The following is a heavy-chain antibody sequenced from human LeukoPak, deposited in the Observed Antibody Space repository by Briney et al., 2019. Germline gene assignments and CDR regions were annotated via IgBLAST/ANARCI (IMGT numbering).Heavy chain of an antibody. CDR3: ARSSIYCSGGSCYSYNFDY. CDR1: GFTFSNSV. Sequence: QPGRSLRLSCAASGFTFSNSVMHWVRQAPGKGLEWVAVLSYDGSNGYYADSVKGRFTISRDNSKNTLYLQMNSLRAEDTALYYCARSSIYCSGGSCYSYNFDYWGQGTPVTVSS. D-gene: IGHD2-15*01. CDR2: LSYDGSNG. J-gene: IGHJ4*02. V-gene: IGHV3-30*03.